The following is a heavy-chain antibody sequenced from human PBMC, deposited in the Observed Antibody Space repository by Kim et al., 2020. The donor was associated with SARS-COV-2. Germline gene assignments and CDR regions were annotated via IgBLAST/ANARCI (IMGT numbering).Heavy chain of an antibody. J-gene: IGHJ6*02. Sequence: GGSLRLSCAASGFTFSNAWMSWVRQAPGKGLEWVGRIKSKTDGGTTDYAAPVKGRFTISRDDSKNTLYLQMNSLKTEDTAVYYCTTDLGGPLLWFGELTYYYCGMDVWGQGTTVTVSS. CDR2: IKSKTDGGTT. CDR1: GFTFSNAW. D-gene: IGHD3-10*01. CDR3: TTDLGGPLLWFGELTYYYCGMDV. V-gene: IGHV3-15*01.